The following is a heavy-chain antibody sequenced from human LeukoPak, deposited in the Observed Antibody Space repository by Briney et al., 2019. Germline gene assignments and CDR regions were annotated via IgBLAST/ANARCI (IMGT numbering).Heavy chain of an antibody. CDR2: ISYDGSNK. CDR3: AKDLGYCSSTSCYSRGYYYGVDV. V-gene: IGHV3-30*18. Sequence: GGSLRLSCAASGFTFSSYGMHWVRQAPGKGLEWVAVISYDGSNKYYADSVKGRFTISRDNSKNTLYLQMNSLRAEDTAVYYCAKDLGYCSSTSCYSRGYYYGVDVWGQGTTVTVSS. J-gene: IGHJ6*02. D-gene: IGHD2-2*02. CDR1: GFTFSSYG.